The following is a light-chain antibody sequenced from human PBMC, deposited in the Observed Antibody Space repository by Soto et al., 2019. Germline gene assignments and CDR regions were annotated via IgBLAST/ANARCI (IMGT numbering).Light chain of an antibody. Sequence: IRMTQSPSSLSVSVGDRVIITRRASQSISRYLNWYQQKPGKAPNLLIYVASSLQSEVPSRFSGSGSGTDFTLTITSLQPEDFATYYCQQSYGTPIIFGQGTRLEIK. J-gene: IGKJ5*01. CDR3: QQSYGTPII. CDR2: VAS. V-gene: IGKV1-39*01. CDR1: QSISRY.